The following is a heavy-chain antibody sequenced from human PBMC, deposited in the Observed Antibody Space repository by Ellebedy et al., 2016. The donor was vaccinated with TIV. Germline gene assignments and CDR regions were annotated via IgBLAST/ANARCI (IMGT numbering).Heavy chain of an antibody. CDR1: GGSISSYY. CDR2: TFYSGST. Sequence: SETLSLTXTVSGGSISSYYWSWIRQPPGKGLEGIGKTFYSGSTNYSPSLKSRVTISVDTSKNQFSLKLSSVTAADTAVYYCARLNERRFDDYWGQGTRVTVSS. CDR3: ARLNERRFDDY. V-gene: IGHV4-59*12. D-gene: IGHD1-1*01. J-gene: IGHJ4*02.